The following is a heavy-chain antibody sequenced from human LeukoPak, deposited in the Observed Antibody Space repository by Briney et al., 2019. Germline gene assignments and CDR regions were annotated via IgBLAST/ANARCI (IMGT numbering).Heavy chain of an antibody. J-gene: IGHJ4*02. CDR3: ASEQQLVTLVTPEFDY. CDR2: IIPILGIA. D-gene: IGHD6-13*01. V-gene: IGHV1-69*04. CDR1: GGTFSSYA. Sequence: SVKVSCKASGGTFSSYAISWVRQAPGQGLEWMGRIIPILGIANYAQKFQGRVTITADKSTSTAYMELSSLRSEDTAVYYCASEQQLVTLVTPEFDYWGQGTLVTVSS.